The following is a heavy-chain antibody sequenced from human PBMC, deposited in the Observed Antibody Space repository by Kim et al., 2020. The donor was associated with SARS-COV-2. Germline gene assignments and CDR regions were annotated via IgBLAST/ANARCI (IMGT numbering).Heavy chain of an antibody. Sequence: SETLSLTCTVSGGSISSGGYYWSWIRQHPGKGLEWIGYIYYSGSTYYNPSLKSRVTISVDTSKNQFSLKLSSVTAADTAVYYCARNPLIAATLQFDYWGQGTLVTVSS. CDR1: GGSISSGGYY. D-gene: IGHD2-15*01. J-gene: IGHJ4*02. V-gene: IGHV4-31*03. CDR3: ARNPLIAATLQFDY. CDR2: IYYSGST.